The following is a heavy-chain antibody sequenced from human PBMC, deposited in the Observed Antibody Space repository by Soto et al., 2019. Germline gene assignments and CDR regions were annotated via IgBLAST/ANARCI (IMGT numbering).Heavy chain of an antibody. J-gene: IGHJ4*02. CDR1: GFTFSNAW. Sequence: EVQLVESGGGLVKPGGSLRLSCAASGFTFSNAWMNWVRQAPGQGLEWVGRIKSKTDGGTTDYAAPVKGRFTISRDDSKNTLYLQMNSLKTEDTAVYYCTTAERIAVAGTLSYWGQGTLVTVSS. CDR3: TTAERIAVAGTLSY. CDR2: IKSKTDGGTT. D-gene: IGHD6-19*01. V-gene: IGHV3-15*07.